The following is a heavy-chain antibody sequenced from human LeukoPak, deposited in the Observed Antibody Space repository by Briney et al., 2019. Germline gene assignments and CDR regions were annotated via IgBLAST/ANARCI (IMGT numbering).Heavy chain of an antibody. J-gene: IGHJ5*02. Sequence: SETLSLTCTVSGGSISSYYWSWIRQPPGKGLEWIGEINHSGSTNYNPSLKSRVTISVDTSKNQFSLKLSSVTAADTAVYYCARVGITNDNWFDPWGQGTLVTVSS. CDR2: INHSGST. CDR3: ARVGITNDNWFDP. V-gene: IGHV4-34*01. D-gene: IGHD2-8*01. CDR1: GGSISSYY.